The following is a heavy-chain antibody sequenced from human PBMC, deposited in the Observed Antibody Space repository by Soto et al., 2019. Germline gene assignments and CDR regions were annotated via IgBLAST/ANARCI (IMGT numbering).Heavy chain of an antibody. CDR1: GYTFTSYA. CDR3: ARQSAYCGGDCYYYDAFDI. V-gene: IGHV1-3*01. CDR2: INAGNGNT. J-gene: IGHJ3*02. D-gene: IGHD2-21*02. Sequence: ASVKLSCKASGYTFTSYAMHWVRQAPGQRLEWMGWINAGNGNTKYSQKFQGRVTIARDTSASTAYMELSSLRSEDTAVYYCARQSAYCGGDCYYYDAFDIWGQGTMVTVS.